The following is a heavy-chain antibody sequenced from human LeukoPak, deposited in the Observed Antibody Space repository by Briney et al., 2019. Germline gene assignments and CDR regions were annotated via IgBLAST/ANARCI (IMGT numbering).Heavy chain of an antibody. D-gene: IGHD5-18*01. Sequence: SETLSLTCTVSGGSISSYYWGWIRQPPGKVLEYIGYIYNGGAPNYNPSLKSRVTISGDTSKNQFSLNLNSLTAADTAIYYCARVLSDSSGYNFEYWGQGTLVTVSS. CDR3: ARVLSDSSGYNFEY. CDR2: IYNGGAP. V-gene: IGHV4-59*08. CDR1: GGSISSYY. J-gene: IGHJ4*02.